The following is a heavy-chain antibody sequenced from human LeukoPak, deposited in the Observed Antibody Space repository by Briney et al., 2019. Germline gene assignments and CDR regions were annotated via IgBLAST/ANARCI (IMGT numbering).Heavy chain of an antibody. CDR3: ALDPEDTAMVSFDY. J-gene: IGHJ4*02. CDR2: ISSSGSTI. Sequence: GGSLRLSCAASGFTFSSYEMNWVRQAPGKGLEWVSYISSSGSTIYYADSVKGRFTISRDNAKNSLYLQMTSLRAEDTAVYYCALDPEDTAMVSFDYWGQGTLVTVSS. D-gene: IGHD5-18*01. CDR1: GFTFSSYE. V-gene: IGHV3-48*03.